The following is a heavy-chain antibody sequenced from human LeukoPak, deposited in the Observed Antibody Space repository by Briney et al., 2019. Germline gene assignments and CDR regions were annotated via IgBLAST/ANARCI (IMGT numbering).Heavy chain of an antibody. CDR2: IYSGGNT. Sequence: GGSLRLTCTASGFSFSDYAMTWVRQAPGKGLEWVSVIYSGGNTYYADSVKGRFTISRNNSKNTLYLQMNSLRAEDTAVYYCAKALRGYSFGFDYWGQGTLVTVSS. CDR1: GFSFSDYA. D-gene: IGHD5-18*01. J-gene: IGHJ4*02. V-gene: IGHV3-23*03. CDR3: AKALRGYSFGFDY.